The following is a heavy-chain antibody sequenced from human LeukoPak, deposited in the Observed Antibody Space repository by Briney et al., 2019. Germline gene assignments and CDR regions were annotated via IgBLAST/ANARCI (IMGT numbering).Heavy chain of an antibody. J-gene: IGHJ6*02. V-gene: IGHV3-53*01. Sequence: GGSLRLSCAASGFTVSSNYMSWVRQAPGKGLEWVSVIYSGGSTYHADSVKGRFTISRDNSKNTLYLQMNSLRAEDTAVYYCASPTPRRDYYDSSGYYYQYYYYGMDVWGQGTTVTVSS. CDR3: ASPTPRRDYYDSSGYYYQYYYYGMDV. D-gene: IGHD3-22*01. CDR1: GFTVSSNY. CDR2: IYSGGST.